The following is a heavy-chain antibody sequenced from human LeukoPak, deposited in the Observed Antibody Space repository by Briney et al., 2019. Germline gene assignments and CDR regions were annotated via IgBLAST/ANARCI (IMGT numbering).Heavy chain of an antibody. D-gene: IGHD6-19*01. CDR3: ASLDSSGWYYFDY. J-gene: IGHJ4*02. V-gene: IGHV4-4*07. CDR2: IYTSGST. Sequence: SETLSLTCTVSGGSISSYYWSWIRQPAGKGLGWIGRIYTSGSTNYNPSLKSRVTMSVDTSKNQFSLKLTSVTAADTAVYYCASLDSSGWYYFDYWGQGTLVTVSS. CDR1: GGSISSYY.